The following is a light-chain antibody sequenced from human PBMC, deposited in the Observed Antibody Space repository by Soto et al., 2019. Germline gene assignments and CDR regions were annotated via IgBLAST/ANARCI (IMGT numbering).Light chain of an antibody. J-gene: IGKJ1*01. CDR3: LHYYSYPRT. CDR1: QAIRND. Sequence: AIQMTQSPSSLSASVGDRVIITCRASQAIRNDLGWYQQKPGKVPKLLIYTASTLQSGVPSRFSGSGSGADFTLTIRSLQPEDSATYYCLHYYSYPRTFGQGTKVEIK. CDR2: TAS. V-gene: IGKV1-6*01.